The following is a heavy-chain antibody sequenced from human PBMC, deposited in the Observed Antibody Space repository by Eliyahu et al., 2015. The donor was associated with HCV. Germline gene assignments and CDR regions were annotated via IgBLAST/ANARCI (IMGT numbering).Heavy chain of an antibody. CDR1: GYSXSXGYS. CDR3: ARVLGANILPALKAIGGWFDP. V-gene: IGHV4-38-2*01. J-gene: IGHJ5*02. Sequence: QVQLQESGPGLVKPSETLSLTCVVSGYSXSXGYSXXWIRQSPGKGLEWIGNIYHSGTTYSNPSLKSRVTISVDTSKNQFSLKLSSVNAADTAVYYCARVLGANILPALKAIGGWFDPWGQGSLVTVSS. CDR2: IYHSGTT. D-gene: IGHD2-2*01.